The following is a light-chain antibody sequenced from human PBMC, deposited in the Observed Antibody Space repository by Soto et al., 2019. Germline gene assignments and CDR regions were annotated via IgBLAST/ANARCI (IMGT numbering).Light chain of an antibody. CDR1: QSVSSSS. CDR2: GAS. CDR3: QQYGTSPT. J-gene: IGKJ1*01. V-gene: IGKV3-20*01. Sequence: EIVLTQSPGTLSLSPGERATLSCRASQSVSSSSLAWYQQKPGQAPRLLISGASSRATGIPDRFSGSGSGTDFTLTISRLEPEDFAVYYCQQYGTSPTFGQGTKVEAK.